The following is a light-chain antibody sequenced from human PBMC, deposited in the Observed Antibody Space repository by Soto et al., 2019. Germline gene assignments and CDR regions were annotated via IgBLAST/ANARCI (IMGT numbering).Light chain of an antibody. V-gene: IGKV1-39*01. CDR1: QSISYY. Sequence: DIQMTQSPSSLSASVGDSVTIPCRASQSISYYLNWFQQKPGKAPELLIYAASRLQSGVPSRFSGSGSGTDFTLTISSLQPEDFATYFCQQSYSVPYTFGQGTKVDIK. J-gene: IGKJ2*01. CDR2: AAS. CDR3: QQSYSVPYT.